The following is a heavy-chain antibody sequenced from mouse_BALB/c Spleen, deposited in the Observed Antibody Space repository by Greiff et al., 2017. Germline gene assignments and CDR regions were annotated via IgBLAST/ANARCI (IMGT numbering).Heavy chain of an antibody. Sequence: VKLMESGPGLVAPSQSLSITCTVSGFSLTGYGVNWVRQPPGKGLEWLGMIWGDGSTDYNSALKSRLSISKDNSKSQVFLKMNILQTDDTARYYCARENSGYRVYAMDDWGQGTSVTVSS. CDR2: IWGDGST. V-gene: IGHV2-6-7*01. D-gene: IGHD1-2*01. CDR3: ARENSGYRVYAMDD. J-gene: IGHJ4*01. CDR1: GFSLTGYG.